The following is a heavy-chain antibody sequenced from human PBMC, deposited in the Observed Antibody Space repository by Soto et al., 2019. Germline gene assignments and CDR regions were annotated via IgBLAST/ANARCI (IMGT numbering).Heavy chain of an antibody. CDR3: ARGGPERYGSTSGCHYGLDV. CDR1: GFTFSSYA. D-gene: IGHD3-10*01. Sequence: GALRLSCAASGFTFSSYAMYWVRQAPGKGLEWVAVISYDGNTKYTADSLKGRFTISRDNSKNTLYLQMNSLGTEETAIYYCARGGPERYGSTSGCHYGLDVWGLGTTVTVSS. V-gene: IGHV3-30-3*01. CDR2: ISYDGNTK. J-gene: IGHJ6*02.